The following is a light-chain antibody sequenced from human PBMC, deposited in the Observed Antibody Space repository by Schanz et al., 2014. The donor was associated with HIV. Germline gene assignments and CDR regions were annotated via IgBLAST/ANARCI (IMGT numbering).Light chain of an antibody. CDR3: QQSYSATPYT. V-gene: IGKV1-39*01. CDR1: QDISIS. CDR2: ASS. J-gene: IGKJ2*01. Sequence: DIQMTQSPSSLSASVGDRVTITCRASQDISISLNWYQQKPGKAPQLLIYASSLLHTGVPSRFSGSGSRTHFTLTITGLQFEDFATYYCQQSYSATPYTFGQGTKVEIK.